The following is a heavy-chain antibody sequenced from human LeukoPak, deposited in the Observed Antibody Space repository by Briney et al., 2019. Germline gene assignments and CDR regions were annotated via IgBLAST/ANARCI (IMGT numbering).Heavy chain of an antibody. CDR1: GYTFTSYG. CDR3: ASPNSYFAGGYYGMDV. Sequence: ASVTVSCTASGYTFTSYGISWVRQAPGQGLEWMSCISAYNGNTNYAQKLQGRVTMTTDTSTSTAYMELSSLRSDDTAVYYCASPNSYFAGGYYGMDVWGQGTTVTVSS. J-gene: IGHJ6*02. V-gene: IGHV1-18*01. CDR2: ISAYNGNT. D-gene: IGHD3-9*01.